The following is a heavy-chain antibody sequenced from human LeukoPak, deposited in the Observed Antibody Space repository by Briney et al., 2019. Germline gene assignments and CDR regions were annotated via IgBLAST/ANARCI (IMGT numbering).Heavy chain of an antibody. CDR3: AKWGDYDILTGYYDSDY. V-gene: IGHV3-23*01. J-gene: IGHJ4*02. CDR2: VSGRDDST. Sequence: PGGSLRLSCAASGFTFSNYAMSWVRQATGKGLEWVSAVSGRDDSTYYADSVKGRFTISRDNSKNTLYLQMNSLRAEDTAVYYCAKWGDYDILTGYYDSDYWGQGTLVTVSS. CDR1: GFTFSNYA. D-gene: IGHD3-9*01.